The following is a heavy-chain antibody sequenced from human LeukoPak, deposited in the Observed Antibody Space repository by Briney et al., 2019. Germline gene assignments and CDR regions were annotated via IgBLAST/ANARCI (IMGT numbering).Heavy chain of an antibody. CDR3: AKLLYYYDSSQPY. D-gene: IGHD3-22*01. CDR2: ISASGGST. J-gene: IGHJ4*02. V-gene: IGHV3-23*01. CDR1: GFTFISYG. Sequence: GGSLRLSCAASGFTFISYGMSWVRQPPGKGLEWVSAISASGGSTYYADSVKGRFTISRDNSKNTLYLQMNSLRAEDTAVYYCAKLLYYYDSSQPYWGQGTLVTVSS.